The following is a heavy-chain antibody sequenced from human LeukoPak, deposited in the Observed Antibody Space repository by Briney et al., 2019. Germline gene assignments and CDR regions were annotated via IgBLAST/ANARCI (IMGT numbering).Heavy chain of an antibody. CDR2: ISGSGGST. V-gene: IGHV3-23*01. J-gene: IGHJ4*02. D-gene: IGHD2-15*01. CDR3: AKDRCSGGSCYSDY. Sequence: GGSLRLSCAASGFTFSNAWMNWVRQAPGKGLEWVSAISGSGGSTYYADSVKGRFTISRDNSKNTLYLQMNSLRAEDTAVYYCAKDRCSGGSCYSDYWGQGTLVTVSS. CDR1: GFTFSNAW.